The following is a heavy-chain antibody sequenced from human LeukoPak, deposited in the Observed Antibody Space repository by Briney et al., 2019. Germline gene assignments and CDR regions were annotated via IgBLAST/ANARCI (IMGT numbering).Heavy chain of an antibody. V-gene: IGHV1-69*13. D-gene: IGHD6-13*01. CDR1: GGTFSNYA. CDR2: IIPIFGTA. Sequence: GASVKVSFKASGGTFSNYAISWVRQAPGQGGEGMGGIIPIFGTANYAQNFQGRVTITADESTSTAYMELSSLRSEDTAVYYCARDRAAAHYFYYYYYGMDVWGQGTTVTVSS. J-gene: IGHJ6*02. CDR3: ARDRAAAHYFYYYYYGMDV.